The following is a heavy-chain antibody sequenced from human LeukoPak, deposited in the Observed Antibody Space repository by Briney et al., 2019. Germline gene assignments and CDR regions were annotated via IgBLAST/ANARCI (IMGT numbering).Heavy chain of an antibody. Sequence: GGSLRLSCAASGFTVSSNYMGWVRQAPGKGLEWVSVIYSGGDTYYADSVKGRFTISRDNSKNMIYLEMSSLKAEDTAVYYCAKERSLEIAVAGTIFDYWGQGTLGTVSS. J-gene: IGHJ4*02. V-gene: IGHV3-66*01. CDR3: AKERSLEIAVAGTIFDY. CDR2: IYSGGDT. CDR1: GFTVSSNY. D-gene: IGHD6-19*01.